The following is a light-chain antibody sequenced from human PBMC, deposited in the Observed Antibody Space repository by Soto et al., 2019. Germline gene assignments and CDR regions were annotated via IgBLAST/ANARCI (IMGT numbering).Light chain of an antibody. CDR1: QSVDNY. J-gene: IGKJ1*01. Sequence: EIVLTQFPGTLSLSPGEGATLSCRASQSVDNYLAWYQQKPGQAPRLLIFDASFRATSTPARFSGSGSGTDFTLSISRLEPEDFADYYCPQRNTWPWTFGQGTKV. V-gene: IGKV3-11*01. CDR3: PQRNTWPWT. CDR2: DAS.